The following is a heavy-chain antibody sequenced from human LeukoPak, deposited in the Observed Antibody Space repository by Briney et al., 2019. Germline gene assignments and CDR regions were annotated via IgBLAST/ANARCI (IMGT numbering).Heavy chain of an antibody. D-gene: IGHD3-3*01. CDR1: GFTFSSYA. CDR2: ISGSGGST. V-gene: IGHV3-23*01. Sequence: GGSLRLSCAASGFTFSSYAMSWVRQAPGKGLEWVSAISGSGGSTYYADSVKGRFTISRDNSKNTPYLQMGSLRAEDMAVYYCAREYNYDFWSGNPYFDYSGQGTLVTVSS. J-gene: IGHJ4*02. CDR3: AREYNYDFWSGNPYFDY.